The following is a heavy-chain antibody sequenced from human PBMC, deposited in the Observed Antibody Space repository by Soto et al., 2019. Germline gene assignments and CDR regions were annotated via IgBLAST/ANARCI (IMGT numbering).Heavy chain of an antibody. CDR3: ARGKSIFYGMDV. CDR2: ISGSGGST. V-gene: IGHV3-23*01. D-gene: IGHD2-15*01. Sequence: LRLSCAASGFTFSSYAMSWVRQAPGKGLEWVSAISGSGGSTYYADSVKGRFTISRDNSKNTLYLQMNSLRAEDTAVYYCARGKSIFYGMDVWGQGTTVTVS. CDR1: GFTFSSYA. J-gene: IGHJ6*02.